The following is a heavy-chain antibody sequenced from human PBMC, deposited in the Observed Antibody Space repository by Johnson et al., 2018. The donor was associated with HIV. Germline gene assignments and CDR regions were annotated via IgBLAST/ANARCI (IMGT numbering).Heavy chain of an antibody. J-gene: IGHJ3*02. Sequence: QVQLVESGGGVVQPGTSLRLSCAASGLTFSHYPMHWVRQAPGKGLEWVAVVWYDGSNKYYADSVKGRFTISRDNSKNTLYLQMNSLRAEDTAVYYCAKEDSSSWNAFDIWGQGTMVTVSS. V-gene: IGHV3-30*04. CDR3: AKEDSSSWNAFDI. CDR1: GLTFSHYP. D-gene: IGHD6-6*01. CDR2: VWYDGSNK.